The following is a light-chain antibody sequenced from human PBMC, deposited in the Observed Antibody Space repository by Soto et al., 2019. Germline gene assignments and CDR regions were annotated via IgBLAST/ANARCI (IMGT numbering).Light chain of an antibody. Sequence: EMVMTQSPATLSVSPGERATLSCRASQSVSSNLAWYQQKPGQAPRLLIYGASTRATGIPVRFSGSGSGTELTLTISSLQSEDFDVYYCQQYNNWPPWTFGQGTKVEIK. J-gene: IGKJ1*01. CDR2: GAS. CDR3: QQYNNWPPWT. CDR1: QSVSSN. V-gene: IGKV3-15*01.